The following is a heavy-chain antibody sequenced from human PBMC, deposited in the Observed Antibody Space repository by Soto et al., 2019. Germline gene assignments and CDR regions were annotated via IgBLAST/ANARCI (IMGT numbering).Heavy chain of an antibody. CDR1: GGSISSSSYY. CDR2: IYYSGST. Sequence: SETLSLTCTVSGGSISSSSYYWGWIRQPPGKGLEWIGSIYYSGSTYYSPSLKSRVTISVDTSKNQFSLKLSSVTAADTAVYYCARIDILTGYYDDYWGQGTLVTVSS. CDR3: ARIDILTGYYDDY. V-gene: IGHV4-39*01. J-gene: IGHJ4*02. D-gene: IGHD3-9*01.